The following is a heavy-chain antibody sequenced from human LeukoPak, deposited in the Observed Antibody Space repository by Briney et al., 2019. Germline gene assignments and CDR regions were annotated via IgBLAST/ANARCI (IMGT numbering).Heavy chain of an antibody. CDR1: GFTFSDYY. J-gene: IGHJ4*02. CDR2: IISSGSTI. Sequence: KSGGSLRLSCAASGFTFSDYYMSWIRQAPGKGLEWVSYIISSGSTIYYADSVKGRFTISRDNSKNTLYLQMNSLRAEDTAVYYCAKGIGAAGTNYFDYWGQGTLVTVSS. D-gene: IGHD6-13*01. V-gene: IGHV3-11*01. CDR3: AKGIGAAGTNYFDY.